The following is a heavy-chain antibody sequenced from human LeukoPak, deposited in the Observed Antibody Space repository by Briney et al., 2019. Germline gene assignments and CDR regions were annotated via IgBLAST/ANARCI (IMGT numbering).Heavy chain of an antibody. CDR2: IYYSGST. CDR3: ARTKSRYSYASAIDF. Sequence: PSETLSLTCTVSGDSISSYYWSWIRQPPGKGLEWIGYIYYSGSTNYNPSLKSRVTISVDTSKNQFSLKLSSVTAADTAVYYCARTKSRYSYASAIDFWGQGTLVTVSS. D-gene: IGHD5-18*01. J-gene: IGHJ4*02. V-gene: IGHV4-59*01. CDR1: GDSISSYY.